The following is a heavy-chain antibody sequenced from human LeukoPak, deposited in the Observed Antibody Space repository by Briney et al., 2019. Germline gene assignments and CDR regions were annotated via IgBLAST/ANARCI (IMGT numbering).Heavy chain of an antibody. CDR2: IISDGSTT. V-gene: IGHV3-74*01. CDR3: AREDVDIAVAASGAFDI. CDR1: KFTFSTYW. J-gene: IGHJ3*02. Sequence: GGSLRLSCAASKFTFSTYWMHWVRQAPGKGLAWVSRIISDGSTTSYADSVKGRFTISRDNAKNTLYLQMNSLRAEDTAVYYCAREDVDIAVAASGAFDIWGQGTMVTVSS. D-gene: IGHD6-19*01.